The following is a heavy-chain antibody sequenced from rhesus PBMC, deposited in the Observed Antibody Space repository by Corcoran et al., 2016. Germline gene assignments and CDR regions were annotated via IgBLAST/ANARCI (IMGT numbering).Heavy chain of an antibody. V-gene: IGHV3S5*01. Sequence: EVQLVETGGGLVQPGGSLKISCAASGFTFSSYGLSWGRQAPGKGLEWVSAINSGEGSTYYADSVKGRFTISRDNSKNTLSLEMNSLRTEDTAVYYCAKTLYCSGSGCYGLDSWGQGVVVTVSS. CDR2: INSGEGST. CDR1: GFTFSSYG. J-gene: IGHJ6*01. CDR3: AKTLYCSGSGCYGLDS. D-gene: IGHD2-21*01.